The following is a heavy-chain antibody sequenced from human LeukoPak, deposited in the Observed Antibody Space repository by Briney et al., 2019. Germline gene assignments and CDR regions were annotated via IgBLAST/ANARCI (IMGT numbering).Heavy chain of an antibody. Sequence: GGSLRLSCAASGFTFSSYWMHWVRQAPGKGLVWVSRINSDGSSTNYADSVKGRFTISRDNAKNTLYLQMNSLRAEDTAVYYCARDPQWLARLGTFDIWGQGTMVTVSS. CDR1: GFTFSSYW. D-gene: IGHD6-19*01. CDR2: INSDGSST. CDR3: ARDPQWLARLGTFDI. J-gene: IGHJ3*02. V-gene: IGHV3-74*01.